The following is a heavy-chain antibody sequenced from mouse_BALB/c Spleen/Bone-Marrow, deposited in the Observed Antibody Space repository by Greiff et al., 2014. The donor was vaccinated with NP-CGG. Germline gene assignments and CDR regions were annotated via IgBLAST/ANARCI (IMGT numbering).Heavy chain of an antibody. CDR2: IYPGNNDA. D-gene: IGHD4-1*01. CDR3: ARNWDWVFAY. J-gene: IGHJ3*01. V-gene: IGHV1-5*01. CDR1: GYTFTNYW. Sequence: VQLPQSGTVLARPGASLRMSCKASGYTFTNYWINWIKQRPGQGLEWIGAIYPGNNDAKYTQKFKAKAKLTAATSTSTADMELSSLTNEDSAVYYCARNWDWVFAYWGQGTLVTVSA.